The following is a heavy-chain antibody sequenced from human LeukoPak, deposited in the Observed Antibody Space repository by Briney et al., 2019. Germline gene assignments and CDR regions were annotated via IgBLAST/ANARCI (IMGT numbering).Heavy chain of an antibody. CDR3: ARGDSGSYLYYFDY. Sequence: GASVKVSCKASGYTFTGCYMHWVRQAPGQGLEWMGRINPNSGGTNYAQKFQGRVTMTRDTSISTAYMELSRLRSDDTAVYYCARGDSGSYLYYFDYWGQGTLVTVSS. D-gene: IGHD1-26*01. V-gene: IGHV1-2*06. CDR1: GYTFTGCY. CDR2: INPNSGGT. J-gene: IGHJ4*02.